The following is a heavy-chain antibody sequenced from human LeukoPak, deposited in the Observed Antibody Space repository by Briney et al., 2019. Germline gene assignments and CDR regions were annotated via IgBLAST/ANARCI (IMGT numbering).Heavy chain of an antibody. V-gene: IGHV1-18*01. D-gene: IGHD1-26*01. CDR2: ISAYNGNT. CDR1: GYTFTSYG. Sequence: ASVKVSCKASGYTFTSYGISWVRQAPGQGLEWMGWISAYNGNTNYAQKLQGRVTMTTDTPTSTAYMELRSLRSDDTAVYYCARGSAVGATDRSAFDIWGQGTMVTVSS. J-gene: IGHJ3*02. CDR3: ARGSAVGATDRSAFDI.